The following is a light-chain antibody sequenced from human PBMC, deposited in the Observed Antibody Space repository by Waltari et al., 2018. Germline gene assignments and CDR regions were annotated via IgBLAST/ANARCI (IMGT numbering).Light chain of an antibody. CDR2: GAS. V-gene: IGKV3-20*01. Sequence: EIVLTQSPGTLSLSTGERATVSCRASQSVSSSYLAWYQQKPGQAPRLLIYGASIRATGIPDRFSGSWAGADFTLTISRLEPEDFAVYYCQQYGSSPFTFGPGTKVDI. CDR1: QSVSSSY. J-gene: IGKJ3*01. CDR3: QQYGSSPFT.